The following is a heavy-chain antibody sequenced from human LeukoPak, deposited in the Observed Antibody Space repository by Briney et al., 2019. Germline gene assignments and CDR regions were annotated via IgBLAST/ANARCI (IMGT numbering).Heavy chain of an antibody. D-gene: IGHD6-13*01. CDR2: IGAYSGDT. CDR3: ARVQSSSWGYAFDI. Sequence: ASVKVSCKASNSTFSGMSWVRQAPGQGLEWMGWIGAYSGDTHYAQKVQDRVTLTADTSTNTAFMELRSLRSDDTAVYYCARVQSSSWGYAFDIWGQGTMVTVSS. CDR1: NSTFSG. J-gene: IGHJ3*02. V-gene: IGHV1-18*01.